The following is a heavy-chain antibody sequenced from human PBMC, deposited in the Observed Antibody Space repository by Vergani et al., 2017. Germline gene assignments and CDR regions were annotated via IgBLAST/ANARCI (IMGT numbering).Heavy chain of an antibody. CDR1: GFTFSSYA. CDR2: ISYDGSNK. D-gene: IGHD3-10*01. CDR3: ARGGRFESPSRNYYYYMDV. Sequence: QVQLVESGGGVVQPGRSLRLSCAASGFTFSSYAMHWVRQAPGKGLEWVAVISYDGSNKYYADSVKGRFTISRDNSKNTLYLQMNSLRAESTAVYYFARGGRFESPSRNYYYYMDVWGKGTTVTVSS. J-gene: IGHJ6*03. V-gene: IGHV3-30-3*01.